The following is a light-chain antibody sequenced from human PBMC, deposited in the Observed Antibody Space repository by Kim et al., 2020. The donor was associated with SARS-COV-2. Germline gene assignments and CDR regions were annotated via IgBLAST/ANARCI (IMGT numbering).Light chain of an antibody. CDR1: RDISYY. V-gene: IGKV1-27*01. CDR3: QKYDGAPWT. J-gene: IGKJ1*01. CDR2: DAS. Sequence: ASVGDRVTITCRASRDISYYLAWYQQKPGKGPKLLIYDASTLQSGVPSRFSGSVSGTDFTLTINSLRPEDVATYYCQKYDGAPWTFGQGTKVDIK.